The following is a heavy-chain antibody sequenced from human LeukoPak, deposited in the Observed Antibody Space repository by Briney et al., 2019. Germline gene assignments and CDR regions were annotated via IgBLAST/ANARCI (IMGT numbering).Heavy chain of an antibody. J-gene: IGHJ5*02. CDR2: ISSSSSTI. Sequence: PGGSLRLSCAASGFTFSSYSMNWVRQAPGKGLEWVSYISSSSSTIYYADSVKGRFTISRDNAKNSLYLQMNSLRDEDTAVYYCARDTDDYVWGSYRPTPWGQGTPVTVSS. CDR3: ARDTDDYVWGSYRPTP. V-gene: IGHV3-48*02. CDR1: GFTFSSYS. D-gene: IGHD3-16*02.